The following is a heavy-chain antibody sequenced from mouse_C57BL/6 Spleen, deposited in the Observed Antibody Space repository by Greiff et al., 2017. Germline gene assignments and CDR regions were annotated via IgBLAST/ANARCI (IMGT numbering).Heavy chain of an antibody. V-gene: IGHV1-18*01. J-gene: IGHJ3*01. CDR3: ARGEDDSAWFAY. CDR2: INPNNGGT. D-gene: IGHD2-4*01. CDR1: GYTFTDYN. Sequence: VQLKESGPELVKPGASVKIPCKASGYTFTDYNMDWVKQSHGKSLEWIGDINPNNGGTIYNQKFKGKATLTVDKSSSTAYMELRSLTSEDTAVYYCARGEDDSAWFAYWGQGTLVTVSA.